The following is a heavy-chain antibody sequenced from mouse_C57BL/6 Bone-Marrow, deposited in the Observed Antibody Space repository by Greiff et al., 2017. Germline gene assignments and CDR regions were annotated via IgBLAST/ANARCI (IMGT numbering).Heavy chain of an antibody. CDR3: ARARYYYGSSYSAWFAY. CDR1: GFTFSSYA. D-gene: IGHD1-1*01. J-gene: IGHJ3*01. Sequence: EVKLMESGGGLVKPGGSLKLSCAASGFTFSSYAMSWVRQTPEKRLEWVATISDGGSYTYYPDNVQGRFTISRDNAKNNLYLQMSHLKSEDTAMYYCARARYYYGSSYSAWFAYWGQGTLVTVSA. CDR2: ISDGGSYT. V-gene: IGHV5-4*03.